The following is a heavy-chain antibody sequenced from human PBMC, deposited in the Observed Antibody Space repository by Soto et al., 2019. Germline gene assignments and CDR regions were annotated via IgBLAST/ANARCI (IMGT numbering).Heavy chain of an antibody. D-gene: IGHD6-19*01. CDR2: ISGSGGST. CDR3: ATGRSGWYAGYFDY. J-gene: IGHJ4*02. Sequence: QPGGSLRLSCAASGFTFSSYAMSWVRQAPGKGLEWVSAISGSGGSTYYADSVKGRFTISRDNSKNTLYLQMNSLRSEDTAVYYCATGRSGWYAGYFDYWGQGTLVTVSS. CDR1: GFTFSSYA. V-gene: IGHV3-23*01.